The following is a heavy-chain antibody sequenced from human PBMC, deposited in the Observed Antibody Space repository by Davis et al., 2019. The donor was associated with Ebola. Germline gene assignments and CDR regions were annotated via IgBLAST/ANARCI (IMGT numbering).Heavy chain of an antibody. CDR2: IYSGGST. J-gene: IGHJ4*02. CDR1: GFTVSSNY. V-gene: IGHV3-66*01. Sequence: GESLKISCAASGFTVSSNYMSWVRQAPGKGLEWVSVIYSGGSTYYADSVKGRFTISRDNSKNTLYLQMNSLRAEDTAVYYCARDWQAWELLFVGFDYWGQGTLVTVSS. CDR3: ARDWQAWELLFVGFDY. D-gene: IGHD1-26*01.